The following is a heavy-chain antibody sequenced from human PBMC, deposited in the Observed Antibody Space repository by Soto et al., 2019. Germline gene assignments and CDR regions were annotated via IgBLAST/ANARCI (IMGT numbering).Heavy chain of an antibody. CDR1: GYTFTSNG. CDR3: ARGITLPTPLDY. Sequence: GASVKVSCKASGYTFTSNGISWVRQAPGQRLEWMGWINAGNGNTKYSQKFQGRVTITRDTSASTAYMELSSLRSEDTAVYYCARGITLPTPLDYWGQGTLVTVSS. J-gene: IGHJ4*02. V-gene: IGHV1-3*01. D-gene: IGHD1-20*01. CDR2: INAGNGNT.